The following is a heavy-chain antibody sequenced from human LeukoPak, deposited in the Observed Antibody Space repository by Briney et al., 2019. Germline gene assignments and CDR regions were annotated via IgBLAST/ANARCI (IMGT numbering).Heavy chain of an antibody. D-gene: IGHD4-17*01. CDR2: ISASGGRT. V-gene: IGHV3-23*01. CDR3: AKGHSDFGTGFDL. Sequence: GGSLRLSCAASGFRFSDFAMSWVRQAPGKGLEFVSVISASGGRTYSAESVKARFTISRDNSKNTLYLEMNSLTADDTAVYYCAKGHSDFGTGFDLSGQGTLVTVS. J-gene: IGHJ4*02. CDR1: GFRFSDFA.